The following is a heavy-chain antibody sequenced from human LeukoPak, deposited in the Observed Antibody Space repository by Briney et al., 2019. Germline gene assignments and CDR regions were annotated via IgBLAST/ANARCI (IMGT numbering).Heavy chain of an antibody. D-gene: IGHD3-16*01. CDR3: ARGERDFDY. J-gene: IGHJ4*02. V-gene: IGHV3-49*04. CDR2: TRSKVYGGTT. Sequence: GGSLRLSCTFSGLSFSDSAVTWVRQAPGKGLEWIGGTRSKVYGGTTEYAASVKGRITISRDASKSIAYLQMDSLTTEDTAVYFCARGERDFDYWGQGTLVTVYS. CDR1: GLSFSDSA.